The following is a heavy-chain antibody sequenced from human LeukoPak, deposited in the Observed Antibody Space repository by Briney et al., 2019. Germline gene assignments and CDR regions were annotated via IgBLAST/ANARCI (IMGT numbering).Heavy chain of an antibody. D-gene: IGHD6-19*01. CDR3: ARLLIAVAGIGFGWFDP. J-gene: IGHJ5*02. V-gene: IGHV4-39*01. CDR1: GGSISSSSYY. CDR2: IYYSGST. Sequence: SETLSLTCTVSGGSISSSSYYWGWIRQPPGKGLEWIGSIYYSGSTYYNPSLKSRVTISVDTSKNQFSLKLSSVTAADTAVYYCARLLIAVAGIGFGWFDPWGQGTLVTVSS.